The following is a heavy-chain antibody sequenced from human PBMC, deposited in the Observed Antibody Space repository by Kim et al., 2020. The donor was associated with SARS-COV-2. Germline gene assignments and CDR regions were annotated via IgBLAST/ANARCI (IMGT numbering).Heavy chain of an antibody. Sequence: ASVKVSCKASGYTFTTSYIHWVRQAPGQGLEWMGIINPSGGSTSYAQKFQGRVTMTRDTSTSTVYMELSSLRYEDTAVYYCARDFSVQPSFEVDYWGQGTLVTVSS. V-gene: IGHV1-46*01. CDR2: INPSGGST. J-gene: IGHJ4*02. CDR1: GYTFTTSY. CDR3: ARDFSVQPSFEVDY. D-gene: IGHD1-1*01.